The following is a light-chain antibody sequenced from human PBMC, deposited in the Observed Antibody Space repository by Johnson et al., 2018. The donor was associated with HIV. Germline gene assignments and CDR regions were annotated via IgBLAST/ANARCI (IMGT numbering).Light chain of an antibody. V-gene: IGLV1-51*01. J-gene: IGLJ1*01. CDR3: GTWDTSLSVYV. CDR1: SSNIGNNY. CDR2: DNN. Sequence: QSVLTQPPSVSAAPGQKVTISCSGSSSNIGNNYVSWYQQLPGTAPKLLIYDNNKRPSGIPDRFSGSKSGTSATLGITGLQTGDEAYYYCGTWDTSLSVYVFGTWTKVTVL.